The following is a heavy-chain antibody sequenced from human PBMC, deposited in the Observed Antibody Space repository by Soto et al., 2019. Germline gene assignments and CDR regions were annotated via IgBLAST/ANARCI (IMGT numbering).Heavy chain of an antibody. V-gene: IGHV6-1*01. D-gene: IGHD2-2*02. J-gene: IGHJ4*02. CDR1: VDSVSSNSAA. CDR2: TYYRSKWYN. Sequence: SQTLSLTCAISVDSVSSNSAAWNWIRQSPSRGLEWLGRTYYRSKWYNDYAVSVKSRITINPDTSKNQFSLQLNSVTPEDTAVYYCARDFSHIVVVPAAIRGYYFDYWGQGTLVTVSS. CDR3: ARDFSHIVVVPAAIRGYYFDY.